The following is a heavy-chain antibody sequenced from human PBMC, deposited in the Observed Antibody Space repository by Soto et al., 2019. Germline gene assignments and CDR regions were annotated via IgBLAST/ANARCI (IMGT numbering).Heavy chain of an antibody. J-gene: IGHJ4*02. Sequence: SETLSLTCTVSGDSISNYYWSWIRQAPGKGLEWIGFIYHSGNTNYNPSLKSRVTMSIDTSKSQFSLKLNSVTAAGTAMYYCARDQGIASSGPFDYWGPGTLVTVSS. CDR3: ARDQGIASSGPFDY. V-gene: IGHV4-59*01. CDR2: IYHSGNT. CDR1: GDSISNYY. D-gene: IGHD6-13*01.